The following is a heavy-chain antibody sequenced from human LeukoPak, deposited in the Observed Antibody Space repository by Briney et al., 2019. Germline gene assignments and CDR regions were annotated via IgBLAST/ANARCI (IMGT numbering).Heavy chain of an antibody. D-gene: IGHD2-2*02. Sequence: GGSLRLSCAASGLTFSSYSMNWVRQAPGKGLEWVSYISSSSSTIYYADSVKGRFTISRDNAKNSLYLQMNSLRAEDTAVYYCARGGTAAIKYWGQGTLVTVSS. CDR1: GLTFSSYS. V-gene: IGHV3-48*04. CDR2: ISSSSSTI. CDR3: ARGGTAAIKY. J-gene: IGHJ4*02.